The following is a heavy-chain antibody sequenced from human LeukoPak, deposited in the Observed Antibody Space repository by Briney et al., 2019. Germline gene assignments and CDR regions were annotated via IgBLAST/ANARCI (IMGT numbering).Heavy chain of an antibody. CDR2: ISSSSSYI. CDR1: GSTFSSYS. CDR3: ARDGLYYYDSSGYYPRPEYAFDI. Sequence: PGGSLRLSWAASGSTFSSYSMNWVRQAPGKGLEWVSSISSSSSYIYYADSVKGRFTISRDNAKNSLYLQMNSLRAEDTAVYYCARDGLYYYDSSGYYPRPEYAFDIWGQGTMVTVSS. V-gene: IGHV3-21*01. D-gene: IGHD3-22*01. J-gene: IGHJ3*02.